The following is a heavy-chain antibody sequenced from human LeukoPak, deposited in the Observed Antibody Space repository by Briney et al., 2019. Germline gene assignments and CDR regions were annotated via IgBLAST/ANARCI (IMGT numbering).Heavy chain of an antibody. D-gene: IGHD3-22*01. CDR3: ARDLGYDYGDD. J-gene: IGHJ4*02. V-gene: IGHV1-69*05. CDR1: GGTFSSYA. CDR2: IIPIFGTA. Sequence: SVKVSCKASGGTFSSYAISWVRQAPGQGLEWMGRIIPIFGTANYAQKFQGRVTITTDESTSTAYMELSSLRSEDTAVYYCARDLGYDYGDDWGQGTLITVSS.